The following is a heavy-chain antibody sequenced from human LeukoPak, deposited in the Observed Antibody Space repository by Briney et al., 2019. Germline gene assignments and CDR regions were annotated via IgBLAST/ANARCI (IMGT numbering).Heavy chain of an antibody. J-gene: IGHJ4*02. CDR1: SGSISSGGYS. V-gene: IGHV4-30-2*01. Sequence: PSETLSLTCAVSSGSISSGGYSWSWIRQPPGKGLEWIGYIYHSGSTYYNPSLKSRVTISVDRSKNQFSLKLSSVTAADTAVYYCARARDYYDSSGLVDYWGQGTLVTVSS. CDR3: ARARDYYDSSGLVDY. D-gene: IGHD3-22*01. CDR2: IYHSGST.